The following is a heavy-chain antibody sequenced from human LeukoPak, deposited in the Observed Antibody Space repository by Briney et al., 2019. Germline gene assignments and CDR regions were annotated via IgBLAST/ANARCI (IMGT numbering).Heavy chain of an antibody. CDR3: ARATPAMVRGVITLIDY. CDR2: ISAYHGNT. J-gene: IGHJ4*02. V-gene: IGHV1-18*01. D-gene: IGHD3-10*01. Sequence: GASVKVSCKASGYTFTSYGISWVRQAPGQGLEWMGWISAYHGNTNYAQKLQGRVTMTTDTSTSTAYMELRSLRSDDTAVYSCARATPAMVRGVITLIDYWGQGTLVTVSS. CDR1: GYTFTSYG.